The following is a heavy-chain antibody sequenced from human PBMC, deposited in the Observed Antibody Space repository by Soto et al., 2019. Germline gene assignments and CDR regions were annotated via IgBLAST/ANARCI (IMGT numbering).Heavy chain of an antibody. J-gene: IGHJ4*02. CDR1: DFTFRNSW. Sequence: GGSLRLSCATSDFTFRNSWINWVRQAPGKGLEWVANIKPDGGATNYVDSVKGRFTISRDNVRNSASLQMNSVRVEDTAVYFCFGGNGGHQWGQGTLVTVSS. D-gene: IGHD3-16*01. V-gene: IGHV3-7*03. CDR3: FGGNGGHQ. CDR2: IKPDGGAT.